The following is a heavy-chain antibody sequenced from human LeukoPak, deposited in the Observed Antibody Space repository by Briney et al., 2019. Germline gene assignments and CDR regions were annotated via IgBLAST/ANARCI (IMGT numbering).Heavy chain of an antibody. D-gene: IGHD3-9*01. J-gene: IGHJ4*02. CDR2: IKQDGSEK. V-gene: IGHV3-7*01. CDR1: GFTFSSYW. CDR3: ARDDADLLTGYPDY. Sequence: GGSLRLSCAASGFTFSSYWMSWVRQAPGKGLEWVANIKQDGSEKYYVDSVKGRFTISRDNAKNSLYLQMNSLRAEDTAVYYCARDDADLLTGYPDYWGQGTLVTVSS.